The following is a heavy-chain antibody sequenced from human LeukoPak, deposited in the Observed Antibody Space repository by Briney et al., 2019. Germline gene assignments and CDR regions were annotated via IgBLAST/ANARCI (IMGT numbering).Heavy chain of an antibody. V-gene: IGHV3-23*01. J-gene: IGHJ4*02. CDR3: ARGRNFGSGSYVFDY. CDR2: ISGSGDTT. D-gene: IGHD3-10*01. CDR1: GFTFSTYG. Sequence: PGGSLRLSCAASGFTFSTYGFSWVRQAPGKGLEWVSRISGSGDTTNYADSVKGRFTISRDKSRNTVYLQMGSLRADDTAVYYCARGRNFGSGSYVFDYWGQGTLVTVSS.